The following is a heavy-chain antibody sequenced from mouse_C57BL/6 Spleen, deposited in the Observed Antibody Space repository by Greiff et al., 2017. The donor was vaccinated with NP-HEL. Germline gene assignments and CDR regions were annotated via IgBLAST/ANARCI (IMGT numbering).Heavy chain of an antibody. Sequence: EVKLMESGPELVKPGASVKISCKASGYSFTGYYMNWVKQSPEKSLEWIGEINPSTGGTTYNQKFKAKATLTVDKSSSTAYMQLKSLTSEDSAVYYCARRAYYYGSSVYFDYWGQGTTLTVSS. CDR3: ARRAYYYGSSVYFDY. D-gene: IGHD1-1*01. CDR1: GYSFTGYY. J-gene: IGHJ2*01. CDR2: INPSTGGT. V-gene: IGHV1-42*01.